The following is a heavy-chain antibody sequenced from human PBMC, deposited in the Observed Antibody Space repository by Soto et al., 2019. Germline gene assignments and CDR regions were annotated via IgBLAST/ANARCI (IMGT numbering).Heavy chain of an antibody. CDR1: GGSISSGGYY. CDR3: ARSVAVAGKPNWFDP. D-gene: IGHD6-19*01. CDR2: IYYSGST. V-gene: IGHV4-31*01. Sequence: QVQLQESGPGLVKPSQTLSLTCTVSGGSISSGGYYWSWIRQHPGKGLEWIGYIYYSGSTYYNPSLKSLVTISVDTSKNQFSLKLSSVTAADTAVYYCARSVAVAGKPNWFDPWGQGTLVTVSS. J-gene: IGHJ5*02.